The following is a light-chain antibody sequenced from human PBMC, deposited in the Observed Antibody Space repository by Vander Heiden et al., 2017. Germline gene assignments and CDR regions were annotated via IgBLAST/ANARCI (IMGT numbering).Light chain of an antibody. CDR2: DAS. CDR3: KQRSNLWT. Sequence: EIVLTHSPATLSLSPGERATLSGRASQSVSSYLVWYQQKPGQAPRLLIYDASNRAKGIPDRFRGSGSGTDFTLTSSSRETEDFAGYYWKQRSNLWTFGQGTKVEIK. CDR1: QSVSSY. V-gene: IGKV3-11*01. J-gene: IGKJ1*01.